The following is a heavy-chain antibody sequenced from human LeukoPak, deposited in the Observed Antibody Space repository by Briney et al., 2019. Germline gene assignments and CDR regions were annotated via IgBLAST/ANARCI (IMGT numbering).Heavy chain of an antibody. CDR1: GGSISRGGYY. Sequence: SETLSLTCTVSGGSISRGGYYWSWIRQHPGKGLEWIGYIYYSGSTYYNPSLKSRVTISVDTSKNQFSLKLSSVTAADTDVYYCARERDYYGSGSPYYFDYWGQGTLVTVSS. D-gene: IGHD3-10*01. CDR3: ARERDYYGSGSPYYFDY. J-gene: IGHJ4*02. V-gene: IGHV4-31*03. CDR2: IYYSGST.